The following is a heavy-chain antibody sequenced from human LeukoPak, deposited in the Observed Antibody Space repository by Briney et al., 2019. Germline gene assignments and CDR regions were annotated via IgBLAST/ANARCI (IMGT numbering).Heavy chain of an antibody. Sequence: SETLSLTCTVSGGSISSYYWSWIRQPPGKGLEWIGYIYYSGSTNYNPSLKSRVTISVDTSKNRFSLKLSSVTAADTAVYYCARAPYSYGRPFDYWGQGTLVTVSS. CDR2: IYYSGST. CDR3: ARAPYSYGRPFDY. D-gene: IGHD5-18*01. J-gene: IGHJ4*02. V-gene: IGHV4-59*01. CDR1: GGSISSYY.